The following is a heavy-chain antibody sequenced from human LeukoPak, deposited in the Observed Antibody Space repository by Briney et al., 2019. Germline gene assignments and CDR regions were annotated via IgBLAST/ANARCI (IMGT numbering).Heavy chain of an antibody. J-gene: IGHJ3*02. CDR3: ARTVTDAFDI. V-gene: IGHV3-74*01. CDR1: GFTFISNW. D-gene: IGHD3/OR15-3a*01. CDR2: MNSDGSST. Sequence: PGGSLRLSCAASGFTFISNWMHWVRQAPGKGLVWVSRMNSDGSSTSYADSVKGRFTISRDNAKNTLYLQMNSLRAEDTAVYYCARTVTDAFDIWGQGTMVTVSS.